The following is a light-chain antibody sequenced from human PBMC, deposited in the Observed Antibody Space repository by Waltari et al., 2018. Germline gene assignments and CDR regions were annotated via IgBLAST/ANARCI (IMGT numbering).Light chain of an antibody. J-gene: IGKJ4*01. Sequence: EIVMTQSPATLPVSPGERAPLSCRASQSVSSTLAWYQQKPGQAPRLLIYGASTRATGIPARFSGSGSGTEFTLTISSLQSEDFAVYYCQQYNNWPPLTFGGGTKVEIK. CDR3: QQYNNWPPLT. CDR1: QSVSST. CDR2: GAS. V-gene: IGKV3-15*01.